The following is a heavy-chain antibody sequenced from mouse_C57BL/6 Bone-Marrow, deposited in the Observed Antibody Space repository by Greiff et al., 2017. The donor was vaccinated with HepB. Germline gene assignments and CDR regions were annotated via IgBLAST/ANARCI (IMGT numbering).Heavy chain of an antibody. Sequence: DVKLVESGGGLVQPGGSLSLSCAASGFTFTDYYMSWVRQPPGKALEWLGFIRNKANGYTTEYSASVKGRFTISRDNSQSIHYLQMNALRAEDSDTYYCARSLSTVAWFDYWGQGTLVTVSA. CDR1: GFTFTDYY. CDR3: ARSLSTVAWFDY. J-gene: IGHJ3*01. CDR2: IRNKANGYTT. V-gene: IGHV7-3*01. D-gene: IGHD4-1*02.